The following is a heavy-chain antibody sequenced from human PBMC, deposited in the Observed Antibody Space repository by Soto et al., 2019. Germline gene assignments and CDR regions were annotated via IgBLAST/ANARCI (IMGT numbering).Heavy chain of an antibody. J-gene: IGHJ4*02. CDR3: ARGGSGYVWFNEF. Sequence: QEQLVQSGAEVKKPGSSVEVSCKASGGIFSSYAISWVRQAPGQGLEWMGGLIPIFGTANYAQKFQGRVTITADESTNTAYMDLSSLKSEDTAIYYCARGGSGYVWFNEFWGQGTLVTVSS. D-gene: IGHD3-22*01. CDR2: LIPIFGTA. V-gene: IGHV1-69*01. CDR1: GGIFSSYA.